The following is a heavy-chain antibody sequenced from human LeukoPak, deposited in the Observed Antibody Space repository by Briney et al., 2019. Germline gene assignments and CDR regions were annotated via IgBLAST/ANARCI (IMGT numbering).Heavy chain of an antibody. CDR2: ISAYNGNT. D-gene: IGHD3-22*01. CDR1: TYTFTSYG. Sequence: ASGKVSCNASTYTFTSYGINWVRQSPGQGLEWMRWISAYNGNTNYAQKLQGRVTMTTDTSTSTAYMELRSLRSDDTAVYYCARSEPIVVAWYFDLWGRGTLVTVSS. CDR3: ARSEPIVVAWYFDL. V-gene: IGHV1-18*01. J-gene: IGHJ2*01.